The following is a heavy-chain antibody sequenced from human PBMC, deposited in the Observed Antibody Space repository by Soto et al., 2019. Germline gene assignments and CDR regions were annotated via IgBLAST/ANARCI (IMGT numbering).Heavy chain of an antibody. Sequence: ASVKVSCKASGYTFTSYAMHWVRQAPGQRLEWMGWINAGNGNTKYSQKFQGRVTITRDTSASTAYMELSSLRSEDTAVYYCARGDVVVPAAPWWFDPWGQGTLVTVYS. CDR3: ARGDVVVPAAPWWFDP. D-gene: IGHD2-2*01. CDR1: GYTFTSYA. CDR2: INAGNGNT. V-gene: IGHV1-3*01. J-gene: IGHJ5*02.